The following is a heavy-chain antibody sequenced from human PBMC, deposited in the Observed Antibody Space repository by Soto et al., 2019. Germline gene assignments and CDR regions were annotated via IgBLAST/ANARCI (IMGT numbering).Heavy chain of an antibody. CDR1: GFTFSSYG. CDR2: IWYDGSNK. CDR3: ARDEGPSQWLVQPNWFDP. V-gene: IGHV3-33*01. Sequence: QVQLVESGGGVVQPGRSLRLSCAASGFTFSSYGMHWVRQAPGKGLEWVAVIWYDGSNKYYADSVKGRFTISRDNSENTLYLQMNSLRAEDTAVYYCARDEGPSQWLVQPNWFDPWGQGTLVTVSS. D-gene: IGHD6-19*01. J-gene: IGHJ5*02.